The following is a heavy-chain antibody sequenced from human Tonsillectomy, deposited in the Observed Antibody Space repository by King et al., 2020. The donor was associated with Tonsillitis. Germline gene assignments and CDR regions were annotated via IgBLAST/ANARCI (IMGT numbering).Heavy chain of an antibody. J-gene: IGHJ1*01. CDR1: GFSRSNYW. V-gene: IGHV3-7*01. D-gene: IGHD5-12*01. CDR2: IKQDGPEK. CDR3: ARRRRSGCCDC. Sequence: VQLVESGGGLVQPGGSLRLSCAASGFSRSNYWTSWVRQAPGKGLEWVAHIKQDGPEKHYVDSVQVRFTMSTDNAKNSLYLQMNSLTVEYSAVYYCARRRRSGCCDCWGQGTLVTVSS.